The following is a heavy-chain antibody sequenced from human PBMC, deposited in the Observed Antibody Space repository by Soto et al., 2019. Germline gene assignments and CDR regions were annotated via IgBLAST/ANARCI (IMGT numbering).Heavy chain of an antibody. CDR3: AKEVWSRHMDV. CDR2: XXXPXPNX. CDR1: GFTFSSCG. V-gene: IGHV3-30*02. J-gene: IGHJ6*02. Sequence: XXSLRLSCAASGFTFSSCGMHWVRQAPGXXPXXXXXXXPXPNXXDAAXXXXXXXTXXXXXNXTLYPKMNSMRAEDTAVYYCAKEVWSRHMDVWGQGTTVTVSS. D-gene: IGHD3-3*01.